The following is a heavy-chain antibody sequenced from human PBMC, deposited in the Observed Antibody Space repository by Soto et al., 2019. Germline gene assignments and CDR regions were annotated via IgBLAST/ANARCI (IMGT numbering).Heavy chain of an antibody. V-gene: IGHV1-69*06. CDR3: ARGATYYDILTGLVEGFYYFDY. J-gene: IGHJ4*02. Sequence: GASVKVSCKASGGTFNSYAISWVRQAPGQGLEWMVGIIPIFGTANYAQKFQGRVTITADKSTSTAYMELSSLRSEDTAVYYCARGATYYDILTGLVEGFYYFDYWGQGTLVTVSS. CDR1: GGTFNSYA. D-gene: IGHD3-9*01. CDR2: IIPIFGTA.